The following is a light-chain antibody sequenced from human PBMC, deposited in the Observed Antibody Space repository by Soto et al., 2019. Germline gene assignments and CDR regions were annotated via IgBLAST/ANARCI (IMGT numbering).Light chain of an antibody. CDR3: QQYNNLPPWT. Sequence: GMSQSPATLSVSTGERATLSCRASQSVSSNLAWYQQKPGQAPRLLIYGASTRATGIPARFSGSGSGTEFTLTISSLQSEDFAVYYCQQYNNLPPWTFGQGTMV. CDR1: QSVSSN. J-gene: IGKJ1*01. CDR2: GAS. V-gene: IGKV3-15*01.